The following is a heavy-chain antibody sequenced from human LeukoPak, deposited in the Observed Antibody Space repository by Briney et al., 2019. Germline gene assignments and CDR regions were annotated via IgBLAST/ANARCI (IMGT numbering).Heavy chain of an antibody. Sequence: PGGSLRLSCAASGFTFSSYAMHWVRQAPGRGLEWVAVISYDGSNKYYADSVKGRFTISRDNSKNTLYLQMNSLRAEDTAVYYCARDRGDFWSGYKGFDYWGQGTLVTVSS. CDR3: ARDRGDFWSGYKGFDY. D-gene: IGHD3-3*01. J-gene: IGHJ4*02. CDR2: ISYDGSNK. CDR1: GFTFSSYA. V-gene: IGHV3-30-3*01.